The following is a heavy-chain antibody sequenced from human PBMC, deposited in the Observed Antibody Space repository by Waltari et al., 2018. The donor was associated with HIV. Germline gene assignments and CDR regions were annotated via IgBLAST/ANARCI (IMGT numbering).Heavy chain of an antibody. CDR3: AKSIAANDAFDI. Sequence: QLQLQESGPGLVKPSETLSLTCTVSGGSISSSSYYWGWIRQPPGKGLEWIGSIYYSGSTYYNPSLKSRVTISVDTSKNQFSLKLSSVTAADTAVYYCAKSIAANDAFDIWGQGTMVTVSS. D-gene: IGHD6-6*01. CDR2: IYYSGST. CDR1: GGSISSSSYY. V-gene: IGHV4-39*01. J-gene: IGHJ3*02.